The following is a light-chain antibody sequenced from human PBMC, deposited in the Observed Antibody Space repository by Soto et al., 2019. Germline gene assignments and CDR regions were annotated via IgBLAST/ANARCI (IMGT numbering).Light chain of an antibody. CDR2: GAS. CDR1: QSVSSSY. CDR3: QQYGSSPWT. J-gene: IGKJ1*01. V-gene: IGKV3-20*01. Sequence: EIVLTQSPGTLSLSPGERATLSCRASQSVSSSYLAWYQQKPGQAPRLLIYGASSRATGIPDRFSGSGSRTDFTLTISRLEPEDFAVYYCQQYGSSPWTFGQGTKVDIK.